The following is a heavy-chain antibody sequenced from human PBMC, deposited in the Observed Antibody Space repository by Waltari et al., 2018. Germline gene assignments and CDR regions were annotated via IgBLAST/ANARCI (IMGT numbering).Heavy chain of an antibody. Sequence: QVQLQESGPRLVKPSETLSLTCAVSGYSISSGYYWGWIRQPPGKGLEWIGSIYHSGSTYYNPSLKSRVTISVDTSKNQFSLKLSSVTAADTAVYYCARDWGYGDRRHDYWGQGTLVTVSS. V-gene: IGHV4-38-2*02. CDR2: IYHSGST. D-gene: IGHD4-17*01. CDR3: ARDWGYGDRRHDY. J-gene: IGHJ4*02. CDR1: GYSISSGYY.